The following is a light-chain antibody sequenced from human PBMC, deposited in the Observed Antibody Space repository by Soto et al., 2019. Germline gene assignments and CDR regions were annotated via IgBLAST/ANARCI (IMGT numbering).Light chain of an antibody. J-gene: IGLJ2*01. CDR2: NNI. V-gene: IGLV1-40*01. CDR3: QSYDSSLSGSVV. Sequence: QAVVTQPPSVSGAPGQRITISCTGSSSNIGAGTGVHWYQHLPGTAPKLLIYNNIYRPSGVPDRFSGSNSGTSASLAITGLQAEDEADYYCQSYDSSLSGSVVFGGGTKLTVL. CDR1: SSNIGAGTG.